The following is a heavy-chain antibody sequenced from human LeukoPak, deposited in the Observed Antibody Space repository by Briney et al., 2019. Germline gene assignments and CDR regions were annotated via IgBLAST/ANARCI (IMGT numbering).Heavy chain of an antibody. V-gene: IGHV3-48*03. CDR1: GYMFSSYE. CDR2: ISSSGSTR. J-gene: IGHJ4*02. Sequence: GGSLRLSCADSGYMFSSYEMNWVRQAPGKGLEWVSYISSSGSTRYYADSVKGRFTISRDNAKNSLYLQMNSLRAEDTAVYYCARPRGSGIYQHFDYWGQGTLVTVSS. D-gene: IGHD3-10*01. CDR3: ARPRGSGIYQHFDY.